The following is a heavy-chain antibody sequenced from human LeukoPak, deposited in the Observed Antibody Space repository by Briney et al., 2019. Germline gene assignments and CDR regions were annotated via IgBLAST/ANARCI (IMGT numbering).Heavy chain of an antibody. CDR3: ARDGESQYCSSTSCYEHNFDY. V-gene: IGHV1-46*01. J-gene: IGHJ4*02. CDR2: INPSGGST. CDR1: GYTFTSYY. Sequence: ASVKVSCRASGYTFTSYYMHWVRQAPGQGLEWMGIINPSGGSTSYAQKFQGRVTMTRDMSTSTVYMELSSLRSEDTAVYYCARDGESQYCSSTSCYEHNFDYWGQGTLVTVSS. D-gene: IGHD2-2*01.